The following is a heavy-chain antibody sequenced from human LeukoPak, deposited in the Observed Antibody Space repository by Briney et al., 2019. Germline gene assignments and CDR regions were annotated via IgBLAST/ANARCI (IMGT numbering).Heavy chain of an antibody. CDR2: ISGSGGST. D-gene: IGHD3-22*01. V-gene: IGHV3-23*01. CDR1: GFTFSSYA. Sequence: GGSLRLSCAASGFTFSSYAMSWVRQAPGKGLEWVSAISGSGGSTYYADSVKGRFTISRDNSKNTLYLQMNSLRAEDTAVYYCAKAPLPDYYDSSGYLNYWGQGTLVTVSS. J-gene: IGHJ4*02. CDR3: AKAPLPDYYDSSGYLNY.